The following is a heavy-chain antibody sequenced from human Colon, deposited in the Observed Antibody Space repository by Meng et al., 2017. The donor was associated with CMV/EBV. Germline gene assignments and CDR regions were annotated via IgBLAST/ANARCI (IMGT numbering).Heavy chain of an antibody. D-gene: IGHD4-17*01. CDR3: ARDTTEYFDH. J-gene: IGHJ4*01. Sequence: GGSLRLSCAASGFTFSDSYTSWIRQAPGKGLEWVSCMSSSGSTSYYADSVKGRFTISRDNAKKSLYLQMNSLRAEDTAVYYCARDTTEYFDHWGHGTLVTVSS. CDR2: MSSSGSTS. V-gene: IGHV3-11*04. CDR1: GFTFSDSY.